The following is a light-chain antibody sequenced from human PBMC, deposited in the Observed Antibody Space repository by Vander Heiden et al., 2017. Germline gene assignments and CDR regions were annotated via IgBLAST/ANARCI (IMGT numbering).Light chain of an antibody. J-gene: IGKJ4*01. CDR2: DAS. CDR1: QRVSYH. CDR3: QQRNAWPLT. Sequence: IVLTQSPATLSLSPGERATLSCRASQRVSYHLGWYQQKPGQAPRLLIYDASDRATGIPARFSGSGSETDFTLTISSLEPEDSGVYYCQQRNAWPLTFGGGTKVDIK. V-gene: IGKV3-11*01.